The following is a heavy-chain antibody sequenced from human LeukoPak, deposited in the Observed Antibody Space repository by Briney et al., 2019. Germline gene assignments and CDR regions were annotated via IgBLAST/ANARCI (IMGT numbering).Heavy chain of an antibody. V-gene: IGHV4-34*01. Sequence: SSETLSLTCAVYGGSFSGYYWSWIRRPPGKGLEWIGEINHSGSTNYNPSLKSRVTISVDTSKNQFSLKLSSVTAADTAVYYCARRKDYYDIWFDPWGQGTLVTVSS. CDR2: INHSGST. CDR3: ARRKDYYDIWFDP. D-gene: IGHD3-22*01. J-gene: IGHJ5*02. CDR1: GGSFSGYY.